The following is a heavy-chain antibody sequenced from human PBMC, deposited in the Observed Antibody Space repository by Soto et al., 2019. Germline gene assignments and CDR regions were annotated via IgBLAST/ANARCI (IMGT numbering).Heavy chain of an antibody. CDR3: ATRDPGYCSGGSCHRGMDV. CDR2: ITASGDRT. CDR1: GFTFSNYA. Sequence: VGSLRLSCAASGFTFSNYAMNWVRQAPGKGLEWVSAITASGDRTYYADSVKGRFTISRDNSKNTLYVQMNSLRVEDTALYYCATRDPGYCSGGSCHRGMDVWGQGTTVTVSS. D-gene: IGHD2-15*01. V-gene: IGHV3-23*01. J-gene: IGHJ6*02.